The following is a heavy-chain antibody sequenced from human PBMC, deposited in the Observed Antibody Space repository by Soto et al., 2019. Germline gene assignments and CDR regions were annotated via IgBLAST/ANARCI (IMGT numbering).Heavy chain of an antibody. J-gene: IGHJ4*02. CDR3: ARDRAHSYGSD. CDR1: GGTFSSYT. Sequence: QVQLVQSGAEVKKPGSSVKVSCKASGGTFSSYTISWVRQAPGQGLEWMGRIIPILGIANYAQKFQGRVTITAYKATRTAYMELSSLRSEDTAVYYCARDRAHSYGSDWGQGTLVTVSS. V-gene: IGHV1-69*08. D-gene: IGHD5-18*01. CDR2: IIPILGIA.